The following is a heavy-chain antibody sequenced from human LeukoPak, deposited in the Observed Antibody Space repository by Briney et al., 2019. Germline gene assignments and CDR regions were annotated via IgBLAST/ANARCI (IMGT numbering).Heavy chain of an antibody. D-gene: IGHD1-26*01. CDR1: GGSISSYY. CDR3: AREGGSYRGYFDY. J-gene: IGHJ4*02. Sequence: SETLSLTCTVSGGSISSYYWSYIRQPPGKGLEWIGYIYYGGSTNYNPYLKSRVTISVDTSKNQFSLRLSSVTAADTAVYYCAREGGSYRGYFDYWGQGTLVTVSS. V-gene: IGHV4-59*01. CDR2: IYYGGST.